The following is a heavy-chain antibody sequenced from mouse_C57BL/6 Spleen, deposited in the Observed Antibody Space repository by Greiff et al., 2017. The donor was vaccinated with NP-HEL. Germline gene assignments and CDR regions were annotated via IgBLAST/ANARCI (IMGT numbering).Heavy chain of an antibody. CDR3: ARSGITTVVRYFDV. D-gene: IGHD1-1*01. V-gene: IGHV1-64*01. J-gene: IGHJ1*03. CDR1: GYTFTSYW. CDR2: IHPNSGST. Sequence: VQLQQSGAELVKPGASVKLSCKASGYTFTSYWMHWVKQRPGQGLEWIGMIHPNSGSTNYNEKFKSKATLTVDKSSSTAYMQLSSLTSEDSAVYYCARSGITTVVRYFDVWGKGTTVTVSS.